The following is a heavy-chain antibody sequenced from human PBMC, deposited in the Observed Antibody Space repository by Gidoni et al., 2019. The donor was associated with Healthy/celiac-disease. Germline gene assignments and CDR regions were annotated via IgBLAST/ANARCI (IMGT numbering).Heavy chain of an antibody. Sequence: EVQLLASGGGLVQPGGSLRLSCAASGITFSSYAMSWVRQAPGKGLEWVSAISGSGGSTYYADSVKGRLTISRDNCKNTLYLRMNSLRAEDTAVYYCAKDANIMITFGGVIDYFDYWGQGTLVTVSS. CDR3: AKDANIMITFGGVIDYFDY. CDR2: ISGSGGST. J-gene: IGHJ4*02. V-gene: IGHV3-23*01. CDR1: GITFSSYA. D-gene: IGHD3-16*01.